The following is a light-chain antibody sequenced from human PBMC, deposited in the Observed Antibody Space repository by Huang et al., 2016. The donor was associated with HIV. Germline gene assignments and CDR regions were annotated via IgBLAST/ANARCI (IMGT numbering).Light chain of an antibody. CDR3: HQSTTLPHT. CDR2: YAS. J-gene: IGKJ2*01. V-gene: IGKV6-21*02. Sequence: EIVLTQSPDFQSVTPQEKVTITCRASQDIGNNLHWYQQKPGQSPKLFIKYASQSISGVPSRFSGSGSVTDFTLTINSLEAEDAATYFCHQSTTLPHTFGQGTKLEIK. CDR1: QDIGNN.